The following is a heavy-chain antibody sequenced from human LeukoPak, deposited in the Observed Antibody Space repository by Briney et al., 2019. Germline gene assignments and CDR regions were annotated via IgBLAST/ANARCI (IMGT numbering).Heavy chain of an antibody. CDR2: ISWKSGNI. CDR3: AKDMYSSSSAPYYYYYGMDV. V-gene: IGHV3-9*01. J-gene: IGHJ6*02. D-gene: IGHD6-6*01. CDR1: GFIFDDCT. Sequence: GRSLRLSCAASGFIFDDCTMHWVRQAPGKGLEWVSGISWKSGNIGYADSVKGRFTISRDNAKNSLYLQMSSLRAEDTALYYCAKDMYSSSSAPYYYYYGMDVWGQGTTVTVSS.